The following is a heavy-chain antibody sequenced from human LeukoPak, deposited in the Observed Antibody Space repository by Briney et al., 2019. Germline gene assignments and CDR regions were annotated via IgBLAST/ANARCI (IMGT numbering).Heavy chain of an antibody. CDR1: RLALRNYW. CDR2: INIEGTIK. D-gene: IGHD3/OR15-3a*01. J-gene: IGHJ5*02. Sequence: GGSLRLSCTASRLALRNYWMHWVRQAPGKGLEWVARINIEGTIKSCADSVKGRLTISRDNAENTLYLQMNNLGAEDTAVYYCVRGLGDAWGQGTLVAVSS. V-gene: IGHV3-74*01. CDR3: VRGLGDA.